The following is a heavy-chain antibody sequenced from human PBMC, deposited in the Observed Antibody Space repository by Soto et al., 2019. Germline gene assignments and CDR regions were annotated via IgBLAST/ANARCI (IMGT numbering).Heavy chain of an antibody. CDR3: VRGMDRNSAGF. Sequence: PGESLKISCKASGYTFTNYWIGWGRQVPGEGLEWMGFIFPSDSVTRYSPSFQGQVTISVDKSVDTTYLQWGSLKASDTAMYYCVRGMDRNSAGFWGLGTMVTVSS. CDR2: IFPSDSVT. V-gene: IGHV5-51*01. D-gene: IGHD2-2*03. CDR1: GYTFTNYW. J-gene: IGHJ4*02.